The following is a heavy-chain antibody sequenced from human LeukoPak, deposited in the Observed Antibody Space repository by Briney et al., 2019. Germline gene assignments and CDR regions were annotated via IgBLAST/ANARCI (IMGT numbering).Heavy chain of an antibody. CDR3: AREDSASGRGLGS. J-gene: IGHJ5*02. D-gene: IGHD3-10*01. Sequence: SETLSLTCTVSGGSISSYFWTWIRQPAGKGLEWIGRISTTETTHYSPSLKNRVNMSVGTSENQFSLKMTSVTAADTAIYYCAREDSASGRGLGSWGQGTLVTVSS. CDR2: ISTTETT. CDR1: GGSISSYF. V-gene: IGHV4-4*07.